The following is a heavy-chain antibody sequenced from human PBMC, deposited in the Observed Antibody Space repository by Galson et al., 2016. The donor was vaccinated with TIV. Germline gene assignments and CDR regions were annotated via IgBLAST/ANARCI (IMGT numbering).Heavy chain of an antibody. V-gene: IGHV3-33*01. D-gene: IGHD5-18*01. J-gene: IGHJ6*02. CDR1: GFTFSSYG. CDR2: ISYDGSDK. CDR3: ARIHRSYGMDV. Sequence: SLRLSCAASGFTFSSYGMHWVRQAPGKGLEWVAIISYDGSDKDYTDSVKGRFTISRDKSKNTLYLQMDSVRVEDTATYYCARIHRSYGMDVWGQGNTVTVSS.